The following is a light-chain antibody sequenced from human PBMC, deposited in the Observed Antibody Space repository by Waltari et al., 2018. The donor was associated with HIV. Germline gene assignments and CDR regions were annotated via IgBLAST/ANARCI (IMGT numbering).Light chain of an antibody. CDR3: QQYYTTPFT. CDR2: WAS. Sequence: DIVMTQSPDSLAESLGERATINCKSSQSVLYSSNNKNYLAWYQQKPGQSPKLLIYWASTRESGVPDRFSGSGSGTDFTLTISSLQAEDVAVYYCQQYYTTPFTFGPGTKVDIK. V-gene: IGKV4-1*01. J-gene: IGKJ3*01. CDR1: QSVLYSSNNKNY.